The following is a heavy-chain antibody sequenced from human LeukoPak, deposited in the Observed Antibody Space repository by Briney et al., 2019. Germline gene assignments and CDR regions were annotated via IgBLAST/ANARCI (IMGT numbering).Heavy chain of an antibody. CDR3: AREYSGYDRGQFDY. CDR2: ISAYNGNT. D-gene: IGHD5-12*01. V-gene: IGHV1-18*01. Sequence: ASVKVSCKASGYTFTSYGISWVRQAPGQGLEWMGWISAYNGNTNYAQKLQGRVTMTTDTSTSTAYMELRSPRSDDTAVYYCAREYSGYDRGQFDYWGQRTLVTVSS. CDR1: GYTFTSYG. J-gene: IGHJ4*02.